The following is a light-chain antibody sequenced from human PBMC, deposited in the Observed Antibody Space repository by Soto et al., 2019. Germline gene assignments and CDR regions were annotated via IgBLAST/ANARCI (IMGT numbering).Light chain of an antibody. Sequence: DIQMTQSPPSLSASVGDTVTITCRASQSIRIALNWYQQKPGKAPNLLIDGTPYLRSGVPSRFNGSASGTDVVLTISGRQPGDFATYYYQQSCTKLSVFGPVT. CDR1: QSIRIA. J-gene: IGKJ3*01. CDR2: GTP. CDR3: QQSCTKLSV. V-gene: IGKV1-39*01.